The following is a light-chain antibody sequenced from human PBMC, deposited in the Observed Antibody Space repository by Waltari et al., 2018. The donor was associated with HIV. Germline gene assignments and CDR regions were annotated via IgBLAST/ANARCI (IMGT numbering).Light chain of an antibody. J-gene: IGLJ3*02. CDR1: SSNIGAGYD. CDR3: QSYDNSLSGHWG. V-gene: IGLV1-40*01. CDR2: GNT. Sequence: QSVLTQPPSLSGAPGQRVTISCTGSSSNIGAGYDVHWYQQLPGTAPKLLIYGNTRRPTGVPDRFSASNAGTSASLAITGLQAEDEGTYYCQSYDNSLSGHWGFGGGTKLTVL.